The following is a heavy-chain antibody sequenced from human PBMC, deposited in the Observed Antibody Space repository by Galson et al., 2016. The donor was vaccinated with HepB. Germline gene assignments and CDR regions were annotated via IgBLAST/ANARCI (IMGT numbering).Heavy chain of an antibody. CDR1: GDSVSSNSAA. J-gene: IGHJ6*02. CDR2: TYYRSKWYN. CDR3: ARDLREALAGTGYYYYGLDV. V-gene: IGHV6-1*01. Sequence: CAISGDSVSSNSAAWNWIRQSPSRGLEWLGRTYYRSKWYNEYAVSVKSRITINPDTSKNQFSLQLNSVTPEDTDVYYCARDLREALAGTGYYYYGLDVWCQGTTVTVSS. D-gene: IGHD6-19*01.